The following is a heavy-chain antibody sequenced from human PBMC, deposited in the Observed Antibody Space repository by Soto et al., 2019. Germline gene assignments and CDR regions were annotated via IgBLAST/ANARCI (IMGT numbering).Heavy chain of an antibody. D-gene: IGHD2-8*01. J-gene: IGHJ4*02. V-gene: IGHV3-23*01. Sequence: EVQMLEWGGGLVQPGGSLRLSCAASGFTFSSYAMSWVRQAPGKGLEWVSAISGSDGSTFYADSVKGRFTISRDDSKNTLYLQMNSLRAEDTAVYYCAKGPGMYSDFDCWGQGTLVTVSS. CDR3: AKGPGMYSDFDC. CDR2: ISGSDGST. CDR1: GFTFSSYA.